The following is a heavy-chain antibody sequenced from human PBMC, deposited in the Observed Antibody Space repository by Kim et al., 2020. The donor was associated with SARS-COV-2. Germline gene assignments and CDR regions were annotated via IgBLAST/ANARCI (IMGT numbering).Heavy chain of an antibody. CDR3: ARLSGSHWEGSFDY. D-gene: IGHD1-26*01. Sequence: YADSVRGRFTISRDNAKNSLYLQMNSLRAEDTAVYYCARLSGSHWEGSFDYWGQGTLVTVSS. J-gene: IGHJ4*02. V-gene: IGHV3-11*06.